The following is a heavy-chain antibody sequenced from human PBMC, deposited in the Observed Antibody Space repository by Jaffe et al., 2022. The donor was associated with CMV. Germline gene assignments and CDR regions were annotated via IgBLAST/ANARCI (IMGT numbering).Heavy chain of an antibody. Sequence: QVQLQQWGAGLLKPSETLSLTCAVYGGSFSGYYWSWIRQPPGKGLEWIGEINHSGSTNYNPSLKSRVTISVDTSKNQFSLKLSSVTAADTAVYYCARGPRGYCSGGSCLHYYMDVWGKGTTVTVSS. J-gene: IGHJ6*03. CDR3: ARGPRGYCSGGSCLHYYMDV. CDR2: INHSGST. CDR1: GGSFSGYY. D-gene: IGHD2-15*01. V-gene: IGHV4-34*01.